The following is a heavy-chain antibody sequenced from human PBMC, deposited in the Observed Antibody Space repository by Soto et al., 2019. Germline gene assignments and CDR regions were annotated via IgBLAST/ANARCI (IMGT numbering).Heavy chain of an antibody. CDR3: VLTLVAGAVDI. D-gene: IGHD2-8*02. CDR2: IYPRDSAT. Sequence: GESLKISCKGSGFSFTSHWIAWVRQMPGKGLACMGIIYPRDSATRYNPSFQGQITISVDSTISTAYLQWSSLKTSDTAFYYCVLTLVAGAVDICGQGTMVTVSS. CDR1: GFSFTSHW. V-gene: IGHV5-51*01. J-gene: IGHJ3*02.